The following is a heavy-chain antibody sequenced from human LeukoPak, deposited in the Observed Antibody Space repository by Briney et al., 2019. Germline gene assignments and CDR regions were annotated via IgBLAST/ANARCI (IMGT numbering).Heavy chain of an antibody. J-gene: IGHJ6*02. CDR1: GYTFTSYD. D-gene: IGHD6-13*01. CDR3: AKDSSSWYGGGYYYYGMDV. CDR2: MNPNSGNT. V-gene: IGHV1-8*01. Sequence: ASVKVSCKASGYTFTSYDINWVRQATGQGLEWMGWMNPNSGNTGYAHKFQGRVTMTRNTSISTAYMELSSLRSEDTAVYYCAKDSSSWYGGGYYYYGMDVWGQGTTVTVSS.